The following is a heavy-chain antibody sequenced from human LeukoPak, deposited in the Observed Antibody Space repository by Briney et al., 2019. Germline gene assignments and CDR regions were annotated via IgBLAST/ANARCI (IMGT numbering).Heavy chain of an antibody. Sequence: GGSLRLSCAASGFTFSRYTMHWVRQAPGKGLEWVAIISYDGSQKYYADSVKGRFTISRDNSKNTLYLQMNSLGTEDTAVYYCASPNKGGGYQMLSTFDFWGQGTLVTVSS. J-gene: IGHJ4*02. CDR1: GFTFSRYT. CDR2: ISYDGSQK. D-gene: IGHD2-2*01. CDR3: ASPNKGGGYQMLSTFDF. V-gene: IGHV3-30*04.